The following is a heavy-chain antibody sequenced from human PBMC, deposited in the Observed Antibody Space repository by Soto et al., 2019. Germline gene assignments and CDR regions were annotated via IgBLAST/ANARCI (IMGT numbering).Heavy chain of an antibody. D-gene: IGHD3-22*01. CDR2: RYHRVGT. Sequence: SETLSLTCTVSGVAVRSDSFYWSWIQHPPGKGLEWIAFRYHRVGTNYNPSLNSGVTISVDTSKNRFSLKLTSVTAADTAIYYCARARYDNSGSHAENYLESWGKRT. V-gene: IGHV4-61*03. CDR3: ARARYDNSGSHAENYLES. J-gene: IGHJ4*02. CDR1: GVAVRSDSFY.